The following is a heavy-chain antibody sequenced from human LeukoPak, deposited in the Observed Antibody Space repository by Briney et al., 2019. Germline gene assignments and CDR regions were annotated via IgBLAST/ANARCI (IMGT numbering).Heavy chain of an antibody. V-gene: IGHV3-23*01. CDR3: AKDVGAIVI. CDR2: ISGSGGST. Sequence: PGGSLRLSCIASGFSFSGYAMSWVRQAPGKGLEWVSAISGSGGSTYYADSVKGRFTISRDNSKNTLYLQMNSLRAEDTAVYYCAKDVGAIVIWGQGTLVTVSS. J-gene: IGHJ4*02. CDR1: GFSFSGYA. D-gene: IGHD3-16*02.